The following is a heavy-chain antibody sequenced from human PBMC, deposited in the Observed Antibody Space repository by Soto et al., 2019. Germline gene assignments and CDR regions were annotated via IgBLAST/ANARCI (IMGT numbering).Heavy chain of an antibody. V-gene: IGHV4-39*01. J-gene: IGHJ4*02. Sequence: SETLSLTCSVSGGSISSRSYYWGWIRQPPGKGLEWIGSIYSSGSTYYNPSLKSRVTISVDASKNQFSLKLSSVTAADTAVYYCARSGSWLQNFDYWGPGTLVTVS. D-gene: IGHD6-19*01. CDR2: IYSSGST. CDR3: ARSGSWLQNFDY. CDR1: GGSISSRSYY.